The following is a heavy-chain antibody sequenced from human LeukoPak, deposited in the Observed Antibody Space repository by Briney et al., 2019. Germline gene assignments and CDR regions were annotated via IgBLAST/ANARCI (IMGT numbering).Heavy chain of an antibody. CDR2: ISGDGGST. J-gene: IGHJ6*02. CDR1: GFTFDDYA. V-gene: IGHV3-43*02. Sequence: GGSLRLSCAASGFTFDDYAMHWVRQAPGKGLEWVSLISGDGGSTYYADSVKGRFTISRDNSKNSLYLQMNSLRTEDTALYYCAKASMFGVVQGDYHYGMDVWGQGTTVTVSS. D-gene: IGHD3-3*01. CDR3: AKASMFGVVQGDYHYGMDV.